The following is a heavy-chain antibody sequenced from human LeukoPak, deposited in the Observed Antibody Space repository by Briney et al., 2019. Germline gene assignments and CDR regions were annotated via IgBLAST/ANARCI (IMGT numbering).Heavy chain of an antibody. V-gene: IGHV4-61*02. J-gene: IGHJ4*02. CDR1: GGSISSGSYY. CDR2: IYTSGST. CDR3: ARGLYGDYGDY. D-gene: IGHD4-17*01. Sequence: SETLSLTCTVSGGSISSGSYYWSWIRQPAGKGLEWIGRIYTSGSTNYNPSHRSRVPISVDTSKNQFSLKLSSVTAADTAVYYCARGLYGDYGDYWGQGTLVTVSS.